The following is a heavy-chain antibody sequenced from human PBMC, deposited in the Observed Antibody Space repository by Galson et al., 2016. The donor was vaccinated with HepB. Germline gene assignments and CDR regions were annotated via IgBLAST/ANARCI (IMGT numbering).Heavy chain of an antibody. CDR2: IAPLDSYT. CDR1: GYTFSTRW. CDR3: ARESLDNSVTPYTLEV. Sequence: QSGAEVKKPGESLRISCRGSGYTFSTRWITWVRQMPGKGLEWMGKIAPLDSYTRYSPSFQGHVAFSVDKSMNSAYLQWDNLKASDTAIYYCARESLDNSVTPYTLEVWGEGTTVIVSS. J-gene: IGHJ6*04. D-gene: IGHD3-22*01. V-gene: IGHV5-10-1*01.